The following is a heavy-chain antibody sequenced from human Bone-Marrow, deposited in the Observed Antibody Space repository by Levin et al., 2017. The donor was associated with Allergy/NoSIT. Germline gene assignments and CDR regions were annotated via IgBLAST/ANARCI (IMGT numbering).Heavy chain of an antibody. D-gene: IGHD2-15*01. CDR3: GRDTLLPETPADAFAI. CDR2: INGDATTT. J-gene: IGHJ3*02. Sequence: GESLKISCAVSGFTFSNSWMHWVRQAPGKGLTWVSRINGDATTTTYADSVKGRFSISRENAKNTLYLQMKSLRDDDTGVYYCGRDTLLPETPADAFAIWCQGISVTISS. V-gene: IGHV3-74*01. CDR1: GFTFSNSW.